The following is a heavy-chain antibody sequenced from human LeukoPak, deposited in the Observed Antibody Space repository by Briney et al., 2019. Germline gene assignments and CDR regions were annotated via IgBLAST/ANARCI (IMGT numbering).Heavy chain of an antibody. D-gene: IGHD3-9*01. J-gene: IGHJ6*02. CDR2: ISGSGGST. V-gene: IGHV3-23*01. CDR1: GFTFSSYA. CDR3: ARNLLYYDILTGLYYYYGMDV. Sequence: GGSLRLSCAASGFTFSSYAMSWVRQAPGKGLEWVSAISGSGGSTYYADSVKGRFTISRDNSKNTLYLQMNSLRAEDTAVYYCARNLLYYDILTGLYYYYGMDVWGQGTTVTVSS.